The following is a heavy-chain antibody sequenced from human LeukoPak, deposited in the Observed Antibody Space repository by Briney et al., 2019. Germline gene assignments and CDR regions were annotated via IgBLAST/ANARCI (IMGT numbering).Heavy chain of an antibody. Sequence: GGSLRLSCAASGFTFSSYSMNWVRQAPGKGLEWVSSISSSSSYIYYADSVKGRFTISRDNAKNSLFLQMNSLRAEDTAVFYCARDSGYNAFDIWGQGTMVTVSS. V-gene: IGHV3-21*01. CDR1: GFTFSSYS. D-gene: IGHD5-12*01. J-gene: IGHJ3*02. CDR3: ARDSGYNAFDI. CDR2: ISSSSSYI.